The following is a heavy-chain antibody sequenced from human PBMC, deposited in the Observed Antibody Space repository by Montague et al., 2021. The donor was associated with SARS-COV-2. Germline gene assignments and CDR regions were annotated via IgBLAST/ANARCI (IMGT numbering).Heavy chain of an antibody. J-gene: IGHJ5*02. CDR2: INHSGST. CDR1: GGSFSGYY. V-gene: IGHV4-34*01. D-gene: IGHD3-22*01. CDR3: ARGPRITMIVVVITDIWFDH. Sequence: SETLSLTCAVYGGSFSGYYWSWIRQPPGKGLEWIGKINHSGSTXXXPSXXXRVTISVDTSKNQFSLKLSSVTAADTAVYYCARGPRITMIVVVITDIWFDHWGQGTLVTVSS.